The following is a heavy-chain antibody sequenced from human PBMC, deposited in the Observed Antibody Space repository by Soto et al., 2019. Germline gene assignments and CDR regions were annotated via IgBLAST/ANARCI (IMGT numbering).Heavy chain of an antibody. V-gene: IGHV4-31*03. D-gene: IGHD3-10*01. CDR2: IYYSGST. J-gene: IGHJ6*02. Sequence: SETLSLTCTVSGGSISRGGYYWSWIRQHPGKGLEWIGYIYYSGSTYYNPSLKSRVTISVDTSKNQFSLKLSSVTAADTAVYYCARQDDGSGSYYRGPDYYYYGMDVWGQGTTVTVSS. CDR3: ARQDDGSGSYYRGPDYYYYGMDV. CDR1: GGSISRGGYY.